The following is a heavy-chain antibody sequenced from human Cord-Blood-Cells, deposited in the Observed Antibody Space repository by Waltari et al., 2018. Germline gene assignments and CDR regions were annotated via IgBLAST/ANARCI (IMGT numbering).Heavy chain of an antibody. Sequence: QVQLQESGPGLVKPSETLSLTCTVSGGSISSHYWSRLRQPPGKGLEWIGYIYYSGSTNYNPSLKSRVTISVDTSKNQFSLKLSSVTAADTAVYYCARSSPTKGSGYYTGDYWGQGTLVTVSS. V-gene: IGHV4-59*11. D-gene: IGHD3-3*01. CDR1: GGSISSHY. CDR3: ARSSPTKGSGYYTGDY. CDR2: IYYSGST. J-gene: IGHJ4*02.